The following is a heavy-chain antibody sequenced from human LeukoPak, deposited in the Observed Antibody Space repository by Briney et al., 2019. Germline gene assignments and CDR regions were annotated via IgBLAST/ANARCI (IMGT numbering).Heavy chain of an antibody. CDR2: IIPIFGTA. D-gene: IGHD2-2*01. CDR1: GGTFSSYA. CDR3: ARDLHLVEPLVNFDY. Sequence: SVKVSCKASGGTFSSYAISWVRQASGQGLEWMGGIIPIFGTANYAQKFQGRVTITADESTSTAYMELSSLRSDDTAVYYCARDLHLVEPLVNFDYWGQGTLVTVSS. J-gene: IGHJ4*02. V-gene: IGHV1-69*13.